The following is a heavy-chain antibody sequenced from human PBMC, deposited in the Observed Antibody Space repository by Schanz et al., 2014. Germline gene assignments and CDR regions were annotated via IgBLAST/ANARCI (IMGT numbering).Heavy chain of an antibody. Sequence: QIQLVQSGPEVKKPGATVKVSCKASGYIFINSGISWVRQAPGQGLEWMGWMNPKTGNTDHAQKFQGRVSMTWDTSTSTAYLDLSRLRSEDTAVYYCARDRRFFDRDDLYYFDSWGQGTLVTVSS. CDR1: GYIFINSG. CDR3: ARDRRFFDRDDLYYFDS. D-gene: IGHD3-3*01. J-gene: IGHJ4*02. CDR2: MNPKTGNT. V-gene: IGHV1-8*02.